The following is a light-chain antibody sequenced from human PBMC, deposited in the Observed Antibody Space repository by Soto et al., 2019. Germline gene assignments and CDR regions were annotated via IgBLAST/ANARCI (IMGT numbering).Light chain of an antibody. CDR1: SSDVGGYNY. V-gene: IGLV2-14*01. CDR3: SSYTSSSTLV. J-gene: IGLJ2*01. Sequence: QSALTQPASVSGPPGQSITISCTGTSSDVGGYNYVSWYQQHPGKAPKFMIYDVSNRPSGVSNRFSGSKSGNTASLTISGLQAEDEADYYCSSYTSSSTLVFGGGTQLTVL. CDR2: DVS.